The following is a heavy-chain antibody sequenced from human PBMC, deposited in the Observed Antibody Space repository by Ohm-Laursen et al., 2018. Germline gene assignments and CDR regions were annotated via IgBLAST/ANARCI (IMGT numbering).Heavy chain of an antibody. J-gene: IGHJ3*01. Sequence: SLRLSCSASGFSFSSYAVTWVRQAPGKGLERVSAIGGDDRTHYADSVKGRFTISKDKSKNMLYLQMNSLRAEDTAVYHCASRRIVTMDRGAFNVWGQGTMVTVSS. V-gene: IGHV3-23*01. CDR2: IGGDDRT. D-gene: IGHD4-11*01. CDR1: GFSFSSYA. CDR3: ASRRIVTMDRGAFNV.